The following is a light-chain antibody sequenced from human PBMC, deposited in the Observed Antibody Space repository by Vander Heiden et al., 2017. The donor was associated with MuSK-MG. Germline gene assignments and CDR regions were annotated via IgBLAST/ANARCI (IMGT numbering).Light chain of an antibody. CDR1: QTVSSSY. V-gene: IGKV3-20*01. CDR2: GAS. Sequence: EIVLTQSPRTLSLSPGERATLSCRASQTVSSSYLAWYQQKPGQAPRLLIYGASSRATGIPDRFSGSGSGTDFTLTISRLEPEDFAVYYCQQYGGSSWTFGQGTKVEIK. CDR3: QQYGGSSWT. J-gene: IGKJ1*01.